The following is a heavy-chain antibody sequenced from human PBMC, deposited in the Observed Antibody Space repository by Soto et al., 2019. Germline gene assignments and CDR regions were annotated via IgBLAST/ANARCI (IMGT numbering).Heavy chain of an antibody. Sequence: LSLTCTVSGGSISSYYWSWIRQPPGKGLEWIGYIYYSGSTNYNPSLKSRVTMSLDTSKNQSSLKLSSVTAADTAVYYCARTGKSGRLDPWGQGTLVTVSS. CDR2: IYYSGST. CDR1: GGSISSYY. V-gene: IGHV4-59*01. D-gene: IGHD5-12*01. J-gene: IGHJ5*02. CDR3: ARTGKSGRLDP.